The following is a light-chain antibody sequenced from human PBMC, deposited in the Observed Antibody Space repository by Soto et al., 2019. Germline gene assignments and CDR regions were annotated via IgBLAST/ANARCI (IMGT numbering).Light chain of an antibody. CDR2: EDN. J-gene: IGLJ1*01. CDR3: CSYAGSSTYYV. V-gene: IGLV2-23*01. CDR1: SSDVGSYNL. Sequence: QSVLTQPASVSGSPGQSIAFSCTGASSDVGSYNLVSWYQQHPGKAPKLMIYEDNKRPSGVSNRFSGSKSGNTASLTISGLQAEDEADYYCCSYAGSSTYYVFGTGTKPTVL.